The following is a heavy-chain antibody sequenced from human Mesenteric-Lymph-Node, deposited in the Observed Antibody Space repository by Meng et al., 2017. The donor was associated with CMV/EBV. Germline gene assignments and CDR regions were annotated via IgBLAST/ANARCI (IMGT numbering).Heavy chain of an antibody. J-gene: IGHJ4*02. Sequence: GESLKISCTASGFTFNNYATGWVRQVPGKGLEWVSLIYSSGSATYYAVSVQGRFTIIRDKSKNTLYLQMNSLRAEDTAVYYCAKGGDYDFWSGYSNYFDYWGQGTLVTVSS. V-gene: IGHV3-23*03. CDR2: IYSSGSAT. CDR1: GFTFNNYA. CDR3: AKGGDYDFWSGYSNYFDY. D-gene: IGHD3-3*01.